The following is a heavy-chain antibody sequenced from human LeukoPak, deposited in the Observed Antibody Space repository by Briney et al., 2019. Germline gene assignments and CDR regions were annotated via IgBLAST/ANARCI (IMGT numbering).Heavy chain of an antibody. J-gene: IGHJ5*02. D-gene: IGHD1-26*01. CDR2: ISAYNGNT. CDR3: ARCGGVIVGAKNWFDP. CDR1: GYTFTSYG. V-gene: IGHV1-18*01. Sequence: ASVKVSCTASGYTFTSYGISWVRQAPGQGLERMGWISAYNGNTNYAQKLQGRVTMTTDTSTSTAYMELRSLRSDDTAVYYCARCGGVIVGAKNWFDPWGQGTLVTVSS.